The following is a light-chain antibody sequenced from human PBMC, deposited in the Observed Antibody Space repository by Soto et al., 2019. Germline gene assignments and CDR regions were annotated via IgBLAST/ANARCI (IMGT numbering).Light chain of an antibody. V-gene: IGLV1-51*01. Sequence: QSVLTQPPSVSAAPGQRVTISCSGSSSNIATNYVSWYQHLPGAALRLLICDDNKRPSGIPDRFSGSKYGTSATLDITGLQTGDEADYYCGTWDTSLSAGVFGGGTKVTVL. CDR3: GTWDTSLSAGV. CDR2: DDN. CDR1: SSNIATNY. J-gene: IGLJ3*02.